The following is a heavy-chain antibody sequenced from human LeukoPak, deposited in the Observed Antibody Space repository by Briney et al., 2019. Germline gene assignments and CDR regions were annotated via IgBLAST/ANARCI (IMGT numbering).Heavy chain of an antibody. CDR3: TTALRYCGGDCYPPHDAFDI. CDR2: IKSKTDGGTT. J-gene: IGHJ3*02. Sequence: GGSLRLSCAASGFTFSNAWMSWVRQAPGKGLEWLGRIKSKTDGGTTDYAAPVKGRFTISRDDSKNTLYLQMNSLKTEDTAVYYCTTALRYCGGDCYPPHDAFDIWGQGTMVTVSS. V-gene: IGHV3-15*01. CDR1: GFTFSNAW. D-gene: IGHD2-21*02.